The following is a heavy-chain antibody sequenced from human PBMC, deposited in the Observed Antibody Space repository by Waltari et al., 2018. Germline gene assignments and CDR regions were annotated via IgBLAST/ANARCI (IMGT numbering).Heavy chain of an antibody. Sequence: QVQLQESGPGLVKPSETLSLTCAVSGYSISSGYYWGWIRQPPGKGLEWIGSIYHSGSTYYNPSLKSLVTISVDTSKNQFSLKLSSVTAADTAVYYCARREGVMSGEYYFDYWGQGTLVTVSS. V-gene: IGHV4-38-2*01. CDR1: GYSISSGYY. J-gene: IGHJ4*02. D-gene: IGHD3-10*01. CDR3: ARREGVMSGEYYFDY. CDR2: IYHSGST.